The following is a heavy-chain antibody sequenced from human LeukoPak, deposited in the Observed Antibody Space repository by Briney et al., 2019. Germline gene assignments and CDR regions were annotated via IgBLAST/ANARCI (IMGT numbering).Heavy chain of an antibody. CDR1: GFTFSSYS. Sequence: GGSLRLSCAASGFTFSSYSMNWVRQAPGKGLEWVSSISSSSSYIYYADSVKGRFTISRDNSKNTLYLQMNSLRAEDTAVYYCAKDQGYYGSGSYYPYWGQGTLVTVSS. J-gene: IGHJ4*02. CDR3: AKDQGYYGSGSYYPY. D-gene: IGHD3-10*01. CDR2: ISSSSSYI. V-gene: IGHV3-21*04.